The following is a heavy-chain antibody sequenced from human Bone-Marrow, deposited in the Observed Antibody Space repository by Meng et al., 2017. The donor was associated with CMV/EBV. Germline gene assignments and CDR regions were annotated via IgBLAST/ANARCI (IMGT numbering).Heavy chain of an antibody. CDR3: ARDQVAAQLELAYYGMDV. CDR2: IIPIFGTA. CDR1: GYTFTSYY. Sequence: SVKVSCKASGYTFTSYYMHWVRQAPGQGLEWMGGIIPIFGTANYAQKFQGRVTITTDESTSTAYMELSSLRSEDTAVYYCARDQVAAQLELAYYGMDVWGQGTTVTVSS. J-gene: IGHJ6*02. D-gene: IGHD1-1*01. V-gene: IGHV1-69*05.